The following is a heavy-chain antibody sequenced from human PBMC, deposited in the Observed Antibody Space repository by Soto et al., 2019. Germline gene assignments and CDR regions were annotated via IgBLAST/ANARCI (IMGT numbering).Heavy chain of an antibody. CDR3: ASSTNDYGDRH. Sequence: QVQLVQSGAEVKKPGASVKVSCKASGYTFTSYDINWVRQATGQGLEWMGWMKPNSGNTGYAQKFQGRITMTRNTSISTAYMALSSLRSEDTAVYYWASSTNDYGDRHWGQGPLVTVSS. D-gene: IGHD4-17*01. CDR2: MKPNSGNT. J-gene: IGHJ4*02. CDR1: GYTFTSYD. V-gene: IGHV1-8*01.